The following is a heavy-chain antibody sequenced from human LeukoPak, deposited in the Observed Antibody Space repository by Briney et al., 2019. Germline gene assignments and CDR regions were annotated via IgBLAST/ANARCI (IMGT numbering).Heavy chain of an antibody. CDR2: FYYSGTT. J-gene: IGHJ4*02. V-gene: IGHV4-59*01. CDR3: ARGPSGSYSRWFDF. CDR1: GDPISSVY. D-gene: IGHD1-26*01. Sequence: SETLSLTCTVSGDPISSVYWSWIRQPPGKGLEWIGYFYYSGTTKYNPSLKSRVTISVDTSKNQFSLKLSSVTAADTAVYYCARGPSGSYSRWFDFWGQGTLVTVSS.